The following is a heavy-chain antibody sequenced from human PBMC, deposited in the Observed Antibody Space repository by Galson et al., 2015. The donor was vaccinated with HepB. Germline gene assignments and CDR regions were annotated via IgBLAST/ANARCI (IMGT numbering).Heavy chain of an antibody. CDR2: IKQDGSEK. CDR1: GFTFSSYW. CDR3: AREGERDGLWGDAFDI. J-gene: IGHJ3*02. D-gene: IGHD5-24*01. Sequence: SLRLSCAASGFTFSSYWMSWVRQAPGKGLEWVANIKQDGSEKYYVDSVKGRFTISRDNAKNSLYLQMNSLRAEDTAVYYCAREGERDGLWGDAFDIWGQGTMVTVSS. V-gene: IGHV3-7*01.